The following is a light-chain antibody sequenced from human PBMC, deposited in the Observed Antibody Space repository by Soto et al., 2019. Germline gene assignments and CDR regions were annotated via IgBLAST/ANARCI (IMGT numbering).Light chain of an antibody. V-gene: IGKV1-27*01. CDR3: QKYNSAPWT. J-gene: IGKJ1*01. Sequence: DIQMTQSPSSLSASVGDRVTITCRASQGISNYLAWYQQKPGKVPKLLIYAASTLQSGVPSRFSGSGSGTDFTRTISSLQPEDVATYDYQKYNSAPWTFGQGTKVEIK. CDR1: QGISNY. CDR2: AAS.